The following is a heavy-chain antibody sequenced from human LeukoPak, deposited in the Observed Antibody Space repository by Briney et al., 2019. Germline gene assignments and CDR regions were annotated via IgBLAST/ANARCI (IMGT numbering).Heavy chain of an antibody. D-gene: IGHD4-11*01. CDR2: ISHSGST. Sequence: SETLSLTCAVYGGSFSGYYWSWIRQPPGKGLEWIGEISHSGSTNYNPSLKSRVTISVDTSKNQFSLKLSSVTAADTAVYYCARGLGTTQYYYYYGMDVWGQGTTVTVSS. V-gene: IGHV4-34*01. CDR1: GGSFSGYY. J-gene: IGHJ6*02. CDR3: ARGLGTTQYYYYYGMDV.